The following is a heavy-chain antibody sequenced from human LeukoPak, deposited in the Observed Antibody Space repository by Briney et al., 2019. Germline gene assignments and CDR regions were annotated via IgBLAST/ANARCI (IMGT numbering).Heavy chain of an antibody. D-gene: IGHD6-19*01. CDR2: IYSGVST. Sequence: PGGSLRLSCAASGFTVSSNYMSWVRQAPGKGLEWVSVIYSGVSTYYADSVKGRFTISRDNSKNTLYLQMNSLRAEDTAVYYCAKVQYSSGQYYYYYGMDVWGQGTTVTVSS. V-gene: IGHV3-53*05. J-gene: IGHJ6*02. CDR1: GFTVSSNY. CDR3: AKVQYSSGQYYYYYGMDV.